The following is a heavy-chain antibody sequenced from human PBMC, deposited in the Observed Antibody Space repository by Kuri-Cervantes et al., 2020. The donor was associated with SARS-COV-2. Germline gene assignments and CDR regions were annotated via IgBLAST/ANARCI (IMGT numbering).Heavy chain of an antibody. CDR3: ARDRLWLLYSSSLSPYFDY. D-gene: IGHD3-3*01. V-gene: IGHV4-59*04. Sequence: GSLRLSCTVSGGSISSHYWSWIRQPPGKGLEWIGSIYHSGSTYYNPSLKSRVTISVDTSKNQFSLKLSSVTAADTAVYYCARDRLWLLYSSSLSPYFDYWGQGTLVTVSS. CDR1: GGSISSHY. J-gene: IGHJ4*02. CDR2: IYHSGST.